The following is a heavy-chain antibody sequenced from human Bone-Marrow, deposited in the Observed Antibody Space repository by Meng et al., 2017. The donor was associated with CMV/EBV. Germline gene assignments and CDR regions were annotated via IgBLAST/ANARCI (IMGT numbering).Heavy chain of an antibody. CDR2: IYYSGAT. CDR3: ARGGVPAAILYYYYYYGMDV. V-gene: IGHV4-39*07. CDR1: GYSIYSSTYY. Sequence: GSLRLSCTVSGYSIYSSTYYWGWIRQSPGKGLEWIGSIYYSGATYYNPSLKSRVTISVDTSKNQFSLKLSSVTAADTAVYYCARGGVPAAILYYYYYYGMDVWGQGTTVTVSS. J-gene: IGHJ6*02. D-gene: IGHD2-2*02.